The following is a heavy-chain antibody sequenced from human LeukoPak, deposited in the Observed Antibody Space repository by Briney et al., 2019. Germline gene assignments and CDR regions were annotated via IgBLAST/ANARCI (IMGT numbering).Heavy chain of an antibody. CDR1: GFSFTTYV. CDR2: ITWSNGEI. D-gene: IGHD6-19*01. Sequence: GGSLRLSCAASGFSFTTYVMTWVRQAPGKGLEWVSGITWSNGEIAYADSVKGRFTISRDNAKMYLQMNSLRTEDTAVYYCAKSLRNGSGWASDYWGQGTLVTVSS. J-gene: IGHJ4*02. V-gene: IGHV3-9*01. CDR3: AKSLRNGSGWASDY.